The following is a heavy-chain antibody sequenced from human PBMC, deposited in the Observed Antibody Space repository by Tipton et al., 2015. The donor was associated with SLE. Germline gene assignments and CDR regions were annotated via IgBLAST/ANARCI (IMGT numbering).Heavy chain of an antibody. CDR2: IYTSGST. Sequence: TLSLTCTVSGGSISSGSYYWSWIRQPAGKGLEWIGHIYTSGSTNYNPSLKSRVTISVDTSKNQLSLKLSSVTAADTAVYYCARDPDSSGFDYWGQGTLVTVSS. J-gene: IGHJ4*02. CDR1: GGSISSGSYY. V-gene: IGHV4-61*09. D-gene: IGHD3-22*01. CDR3: ARDPDSSGFDY.